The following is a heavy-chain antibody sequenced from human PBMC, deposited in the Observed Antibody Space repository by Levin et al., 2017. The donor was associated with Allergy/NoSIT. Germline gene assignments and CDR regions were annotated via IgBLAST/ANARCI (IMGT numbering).Heavy chain of an antibody. CDR2: ISGSGGST. J-gene: IGHJ2*01. CDR3: AKDTPEYYDFWSGYLNWYFDL. CDR1: GFTFSSYA. V-gene: IGHV3-23*01. D-gene: IGHD3-3*01. Sequence: GESLKISCAASGFTFSSYAMSWVRQAPGKGLEWVSAISGSGGSTYYADSVKGRFTISRDNSKNTLYLQMNSLRAEDTAVYYCAKDTPEYYDFWSGYLNWYFDLWGRGTLVTVSS.